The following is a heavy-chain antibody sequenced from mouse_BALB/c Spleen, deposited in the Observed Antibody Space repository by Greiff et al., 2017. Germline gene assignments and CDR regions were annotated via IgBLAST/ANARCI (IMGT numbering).Heavy chain of an antibody. Sequence: EVQVVESGAELVKPGASVKLSCTASGFNIKDTYMHWVKQRPEQGLEWIGRIDPANGNTKYDPKFQGKATITADTSSNTAYLQLSSLTSEDTAVYYCARDGNYVPFAYWGQGTLVTVSA. CDR2: IDPANGNT. D-gene: IGHD2-1*01. CDR3: ARDGNYVPFAY. J-gene: IGHJ3*01. V-gene: IGHV14-3*02. CDR1: GFNIKDTY.